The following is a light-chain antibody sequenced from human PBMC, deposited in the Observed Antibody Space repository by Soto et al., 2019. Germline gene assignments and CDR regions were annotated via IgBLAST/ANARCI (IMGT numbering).Light chain of an antibody. Sequence: AIRMTQSPSSFSASTGDRVTITCRASQGISSYLAWYRQKPGKAPKLLIYAASTLQSGVPSRFSGSGSGTDFTLTISCLQSEDFATYYCQQYYSYPVTFGPGTKVDIK. J-gene: IGKJ3*01. CDR2: AAS. V-gene: IGKV1-8*01. CDR3: QQYYSYPVT. CDR1: QGISSY.